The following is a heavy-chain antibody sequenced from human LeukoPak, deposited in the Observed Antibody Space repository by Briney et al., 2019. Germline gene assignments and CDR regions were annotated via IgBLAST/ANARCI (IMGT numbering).Heavy chain of an antibody. J-gene: IGHJ4*02. CDR2: ISSSGFST. V-gene: IGHV3-11*01. CDR3: ARGKRRLDY. Sequence: GGSLRLSCAASGFNFSDYYMSWIRQAPGKGLEWVSYISSSGFSTYYAGSVKGRFTISRDNARNSLYLQMNSLAPEDTALYYCARGKRRLDYWGQGTLVSVSS. CDR1: GFNFSDYY. D-gene: IGHD5-12*01.